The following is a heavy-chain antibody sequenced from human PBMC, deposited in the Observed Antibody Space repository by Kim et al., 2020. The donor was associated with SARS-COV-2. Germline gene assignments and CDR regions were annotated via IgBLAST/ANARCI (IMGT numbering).Heavy chain of an antibody. CDR3: ARAKGFGELLIDY. CDR1: GGSFSGYY. V-gene: IGHV4-34*01. D-gene: IGHD3-10*01. Sequence: SETLSLTCAVYGGSFSGYYWSWIRQPPGKGLEWIGEINHSGSTNYNPSLKSRVTISVDTSKNQFSLKLSSVTAADTAVYYCARAKGFGELLIDYWGQGTL. J-gene: IGHJ4*02. CDR2: INHSGST.